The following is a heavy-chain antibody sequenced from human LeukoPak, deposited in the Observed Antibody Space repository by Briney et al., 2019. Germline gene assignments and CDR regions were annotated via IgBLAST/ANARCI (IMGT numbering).Heavy chain of an antibody. D-gene: IGHD1-26*01. V-gene: IGHV3-21*01. Sequence: PGGSLRLSCAASGFTFTNYNMNWVRQAPGKGLEWVSSISSGSTYIYYADSVKGRFTISRDNAKNSLYLQLNSLRAEDTAVYYCAREGQRGTGLDYWGQGTLVTVSS. CDR3: AREGQRGTGLDY. CDR2: ISSGSTYI. J-gene: IGHJ4*02. CDR1: GFTFTNYN.